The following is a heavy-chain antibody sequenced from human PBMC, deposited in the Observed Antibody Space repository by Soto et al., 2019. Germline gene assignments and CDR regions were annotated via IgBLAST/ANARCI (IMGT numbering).Heavy chain of an antibody. Sequence: QVQLVQSGAEVKKPGSSVKVSCKASGGTFSSYTISWVRQAPGQGLEWMGRIIPILGIANYAQKFQGRVTITADKXTXTAYMELSSLRSEDTAVYYCAREDGYSGYGHGAFDIWGQGTMVTVSS. J-gene: IGHJ3*02. CDR3: AREDGYSGYGHGAFDI. V-gene: IGHV1-69*02. D-gene: IGHD5-12*01. CDR2: IIPILGIA. CDR1: GGTFSSYT.